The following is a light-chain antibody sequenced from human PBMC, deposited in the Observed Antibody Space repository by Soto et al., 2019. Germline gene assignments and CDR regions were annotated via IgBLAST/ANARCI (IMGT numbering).Light chain of an antibody. J-gene: IGKJ3*01. Sequence: DIVMTQSPDSLAVSLGERATINCKSSQSVLFSSNNNNYLAWYQQKPGQPPKLLIYWASTRESGVPDRFSGSESGTNFTLTISSLQAEDVAVYYCQQYYSTPLTFGPGTKVDIK. CDR3: QQYYSTPLT. V-gene: IGKV4-1*01. CDR2: WAS. CDR1: QSVLFSSNNNNY.